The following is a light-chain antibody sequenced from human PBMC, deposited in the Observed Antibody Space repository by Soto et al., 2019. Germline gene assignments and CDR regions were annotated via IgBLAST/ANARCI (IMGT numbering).Light chain of an antibody. V-gene: IGLV2-8*01. J-gene: IGLJ2*01. Sequence: QSALTQPPSASGSPGQAVTISCTGTTSDVGGYNYVSWYQHHPGKAPKLIIYEVTNRPSGVPERFFGSKSGNTASLTVSGLQAEDEADYYFSSFAGSNNLGVFGGGTKVTVL. CDR1: TSDVGGYNY. CDR2: EVT. CDR3: SSFAGSNNLGV.